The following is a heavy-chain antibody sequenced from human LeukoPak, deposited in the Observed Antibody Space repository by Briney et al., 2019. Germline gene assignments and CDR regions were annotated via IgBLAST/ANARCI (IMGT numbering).Heavy chain of an antibody. CDR1: GFTFNTYA. Sequence: GGSLRLSCAASGFTFNTYAMSWVRQAPGMGLEWVSAIKSDGKTHYADSVKGRFTISRDNSKNTLSLQMNSLRAEDTALYYCAKCRVETYSSGWCNWLDPWGQGTQVTVSP. V-gene: IGHV3-23*01. CDR3: AKCRVETYSSGWCNWLDP. D-gene: IGHD6-19*01. CDR2: IKSDGKT. J-gene: IGHJ5*02.